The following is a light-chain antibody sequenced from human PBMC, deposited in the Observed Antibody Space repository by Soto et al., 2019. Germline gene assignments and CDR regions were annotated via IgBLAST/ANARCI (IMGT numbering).Light chain of an antibody. Sequence: EIVLTQSPGTLSLSPGERATLSFMASQSVSSSYLAWYQQKPGQSPRLLIYGTSTRATGVPARFSGGGSGTEFTLTINSLQSEDFAVYFCHQYNFWPTFGQGTKVDIK. V-gene: IGKV3-15*01. J-gene: IGKJ1*01. CDR2: GTS. CDR3: HQYNFWPT. CDR1: QSVSSSY.